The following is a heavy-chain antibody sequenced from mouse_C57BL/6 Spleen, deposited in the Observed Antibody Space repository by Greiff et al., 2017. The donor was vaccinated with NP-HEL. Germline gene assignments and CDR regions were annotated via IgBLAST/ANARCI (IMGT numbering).Heavy chain of an antibody. CDR2: IYPGDGDT. V-gene: IGHV1-82*01. J-gene: IGHJ2*01. Sequence: VQLQQSGPELVKPGASVKISCKASGYAFSSSWMNWVKQRPGKGLEWIGRIYPGDGDTNDNGKFKGKATLTADKSSSTAYMQLSSLTSEDSAVYFCARSDGSYYFDYWGQGTTLTVSS. D-gene: IGHD1-1*01. CDR3: ARSDGSYYFDY. CDR1: GYAFSSSW.